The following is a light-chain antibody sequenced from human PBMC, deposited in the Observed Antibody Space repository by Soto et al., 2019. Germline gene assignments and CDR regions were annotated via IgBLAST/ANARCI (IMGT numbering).Light chain of an antibody. J-gene: IGKJ5*01. V-gene: IGKV3-11*01. CDR3: QQRSNWPIT. CDR1: QSVSSD. CDR2: DAS. Sequence: EIVLTQSPATLSVSPLEVAILXWRASQSVSSDLAWYQHKPGQAPRLLIYDASNRATGIPARFSGSGSGTDFTLTISSLEPEDFAVYYCQQRSNWPITFGQGTRLEI.